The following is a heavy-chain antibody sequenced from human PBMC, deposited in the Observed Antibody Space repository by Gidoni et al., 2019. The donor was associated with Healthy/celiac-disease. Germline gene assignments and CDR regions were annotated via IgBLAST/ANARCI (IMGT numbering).Heavy chain of an antibody. Sequence: EVQLVESGGGLVKPGGSLRRSCAASGFTFSSYSMNWVRQAPGKGLEWVSSISSSSSYIYYADSVKGRFTISRDNAKNSLYLQMNSLRAEDTAVYYCARAAVAGTDYWGQGTLVTVSS. D-gene: IGHD6-19*01. CDR1: GFTFSSYS. CDR2: ISSSSSYI. CDR3: ARAAVAGTDY. J-gene: IGHJ4*02. V-gene: IGHV3-21*01.